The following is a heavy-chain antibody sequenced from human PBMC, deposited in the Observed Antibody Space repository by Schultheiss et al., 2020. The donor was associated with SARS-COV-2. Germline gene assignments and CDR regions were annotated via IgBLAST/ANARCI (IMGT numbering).Heavy chain of an antibody. V-gene: IGHV3-66*01. J-gene: IGHJ3*02. D-gene: IGHD4-17*01. CDR3: AREVYGDYHGHAFDI. CDR1: GFTFSSYS. CDR2: IYSGGST. Sequence: GGSLRLSCAASGFTFSSYSMNWVRQAPGKGLEWVSVIYSGGSTYYADSVKGRFTISRDNAKNSLYLQMNSLRAEDTAVYYCAREVYGDYHGHAFDIWGQGTMVTVSS.